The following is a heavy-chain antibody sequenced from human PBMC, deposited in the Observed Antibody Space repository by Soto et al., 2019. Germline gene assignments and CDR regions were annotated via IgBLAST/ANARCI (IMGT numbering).Heavy chain of an antibody. J-gene: IGHJ4*02. CDR1: GYKFTSNG. V-gene: IGHV1-18*01. CDR2: ISTSKGNT. Sequence: QVRLVQSGAEMKMPGASVKVSCKASGYKFTSNGISLVRQAPGQGLEWMGWISTSKGNTNYAQKFQGRVTMTTDTSTSTAYMELRSLRSDDTAVYYCARDQRRNFDYWGQGTLVTVSS. CDR3: ARDQRRNFDY.